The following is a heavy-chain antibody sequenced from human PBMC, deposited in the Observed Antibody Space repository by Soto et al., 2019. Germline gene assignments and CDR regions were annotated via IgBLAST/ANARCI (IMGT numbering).Heavy chain of an antibody. V-gene: IGHV1-46*01. Sequence: VASVKVSCKASGYTFTSYYMHWVRQAPGQGLEWMGIINPSGGSTSYAQKFQGRVTMTRDTSTSTVYMELSSLRSEDTAVYYCARDPAYDFWSGYPYYYYYGMDVWGQGTTVTVSS. CDR2: INPSGGST. J-gene: IGHJ6*02. D-gene: IGHD3-3*01. CDR1: GYTFTSYY. CDR3: ARDPAYDFWSGYPYYYYYGMDV.